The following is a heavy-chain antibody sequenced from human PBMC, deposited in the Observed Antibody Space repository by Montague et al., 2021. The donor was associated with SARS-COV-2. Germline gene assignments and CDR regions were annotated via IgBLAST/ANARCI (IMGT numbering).Heavy chain of an antibody. D-gene: IGHD3-22*01. CDR3: AKSRGIRYDSSGYYYPLDY. V-gene: IGHV3-23*03. CDR1: GFTFSRYA. CDR2: IYSGGSST. J-gene: IGHJ4*02. Sequence: SLSLSCAASGFTFSRYAMSWVRQAPGKGLEWVSVIYSGGSSTYYADSVKGRFTISRDNSKNTLYLQMNILRAEDTAVYYCAKSRGIRYDSSGYYYPLDYWGQGTLVTVSS.